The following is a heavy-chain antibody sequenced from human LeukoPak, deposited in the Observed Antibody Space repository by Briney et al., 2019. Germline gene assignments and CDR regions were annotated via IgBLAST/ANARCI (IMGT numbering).Heavy chain of an antibody. J-gene: IGHJ6*03. CDR3: AKDRCSNGIGCYYYYMDV. D-gene: IGHD2-8*01. V-gene: IGHV3-23*01. Sequence: GGSLRLSCAASGFTFSSYAMSWVRQAPGKGLEWVSAISGSGGSTYYADSVKGRFTISRDNSKNTLYLQMNSLRAEDTAVYYCAKDRCSNGIGCYYYYMDVWGKGTTVTISS. CDR2: ISGSGGST. CDR1: GFTFSSYA.